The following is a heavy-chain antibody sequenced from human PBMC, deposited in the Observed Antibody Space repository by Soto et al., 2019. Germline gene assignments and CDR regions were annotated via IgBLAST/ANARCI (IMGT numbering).Heavy chain of an antibody. CDR1: GFTFSSYA. V-gene: IGHV3-23*01. J-gene: IGHJ4*02. Sequence: GGSLRLSCAASGFTFSSYAMSWVRQAPGKGLEWVSAISGSGGSTYYADSVKGRFTISRDNSKNTLYLQMNSLRAEDTAVYYCAKDPRRYYYDSSGYPAEWGQGTLVTVSS. CDR2: ISGSGGST. D-gene: IGHD3-22*01. CDR3: AKDPRRYYYDSSGYPAE.